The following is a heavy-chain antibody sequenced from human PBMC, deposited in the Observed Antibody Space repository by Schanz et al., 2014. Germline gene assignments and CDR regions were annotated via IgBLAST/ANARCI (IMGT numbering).Heavy chain of an antibody. CDR2: ISTFRNEDT. D-gene: IGHD5-18*01. J-gene: IGHJ6*02. V-gene: IGHV1-18*01. Sequence: QVQLVQSGAEVKKPGASVRVSCKVSGYAFTTYGISWVRQAPGQGPEFMGWISTFRNEDTNSAQRFQGRLTMTTDKSTSTASMELSSLRSEDTAVYYCARGPSQGYSYGHNIGAYYYGMDVWGQGTTVTVSS. CDR1: GYAFTTYG. CDR3: ARGPSQGYSYGHNIGAYYYGMDV.